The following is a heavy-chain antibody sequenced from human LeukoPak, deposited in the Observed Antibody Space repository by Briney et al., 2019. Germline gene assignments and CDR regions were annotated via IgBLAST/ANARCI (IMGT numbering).Heavy chain of an antibody. CDR1: GGSFSGYY. J-gene: IGHJ5*02. D-gene: IGHD2-21*01. V-gene: IGHV4-34*01. CDR3: ARGAIRIRGGSAHNWFDP. Sequence: SETLSLTCAVYGGSFSGYYWSWIRQPPGKGLEWIGVINHSGSTNYNPSLKSRVTISVDTSKNQFSLKLSSVTAADTAVYYCARGAIRIRGGSAHNWFDPWGQGTLVTVSS. CDR2: INHSGST.